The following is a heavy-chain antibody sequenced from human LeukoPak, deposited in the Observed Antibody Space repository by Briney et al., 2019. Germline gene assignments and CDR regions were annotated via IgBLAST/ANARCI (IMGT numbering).Heavy chain of an antibody. CDR2: INHSGST. CDR3: ARLHYGGNYGYYYYYMDV. CDR1: GGSFSGYY. V-gene: IGHV4-34*01. J-gene: IGHJ6*03. D-gene: IGHD4-23*01. Sequence: SETLSLTCAVYGGSFSGYYWSWIRQPPGKGLEWIGEINHSGSTNYNPSLKSRVTISVDTSKNQFSLKLSSVTAADTAVYYCARLHYGGNYGYYYYYMDVWGKGTTVTVSS.